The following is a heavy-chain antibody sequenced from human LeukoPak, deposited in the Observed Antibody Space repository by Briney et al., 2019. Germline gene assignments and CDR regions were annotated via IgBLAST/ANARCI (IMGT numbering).Heavy chain of an antibody. Sequence: SETLSLTCTVPGGSISYYYRSWIRQPPGKGLEWIGYIYYTGSTNYTPSLKSRVTISLDASKNQFSPKLSSMAAADTAVYYCARQGSYTIPYWGQGTLVTVTS. D-gene: IGHD2-2*02. CDR3: ARQGSYTIPY. CDR2: IYYTGST. CDR1: GGSISYYY. V-gene: IGHV4-59*08. J-gene: IGHJ4*02.